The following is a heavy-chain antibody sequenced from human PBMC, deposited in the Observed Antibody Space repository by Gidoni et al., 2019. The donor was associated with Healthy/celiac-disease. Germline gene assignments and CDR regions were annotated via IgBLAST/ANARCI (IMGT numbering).Heavy chain of an antibody. Sequence: HLLESGGGLVQPGGSLTLSCAASGFTFSSHAMNWRRQAPGTGLEWVAGIHHTGASRYYADSVTGRLTISRDDSKNKVYLQASSLTAGDTATYYCARDCETLYYTNTFDIWGPGTVVTVSS. CDR3: ARDCETLYYTNTFDI. D-gene: IGHD3-3*01. CDR1: GFTFSSHA. J-gene: IGHJ3*02. V-gene: IGHV3-23*05. CDR2: IHHTGASR.